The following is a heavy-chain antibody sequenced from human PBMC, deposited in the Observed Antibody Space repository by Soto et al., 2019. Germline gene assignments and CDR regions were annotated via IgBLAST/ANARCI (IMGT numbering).Heavy chain of an antibody. CDR3: ARDRLPGIAVAGVTTDAFDI. D-gene: IGHD6-19*01. CDR2: IIPIFGTA. CDR1: GGTFSSYA. J-gene: IGHJ3*02. V-gene: IGHV1-69*13. Sequence: GASVKVSCKASGGTFSSYAISWVRQAPGQGPEWMGGIIPIFGTANYAQKFQGRVTITADESTSTAYMELSSLRSEDTAVYYCARDRLPGIAVAGVTTDAFDIWGQGTMVTVSS.